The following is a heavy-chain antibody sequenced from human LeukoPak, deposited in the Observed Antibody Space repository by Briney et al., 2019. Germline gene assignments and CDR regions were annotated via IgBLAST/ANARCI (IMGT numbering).Heavy chain of an antibody. J-gene: IGHJ6*02. D-gene: IGHD3-3*01. CDR3: AMTDFWSGYVSGMDV. CDR2: FDPEDGET. CDR1: GYTLTELS. V-gene: IGHV1-24*01. Sequence: ASVKVSCKVSGYTLTELSMHWVRQAPGKGLEWMGGFDPEDGETIYAQKFQGRVTMTEDTSTDTAYMALSSLRSEDTAVYYCAMTDFWSGYVSGMDVWGQGTTVTVSS.